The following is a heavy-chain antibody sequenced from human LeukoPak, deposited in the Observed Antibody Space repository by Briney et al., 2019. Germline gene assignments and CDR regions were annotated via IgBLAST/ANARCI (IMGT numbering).Heavy chain of an antibody. V-gene: IGHV1-2*02. CDR2: INPNSGGT. Sequence: ASVKVSCKASGYTFTGYDMCWVRQAPGQGLEWMGWINPNSGGTNYAQKFQGRVTMTRDTSISTAYMELSRLRSDDTAVYYCATFEYTSSSLNYWGQGTLVTVSS. CDR3: ATFEYTSSSLNY. J-gene: IGHJ4*02. CDR1: GYTFTGYD. D-gene: IGHD6-6*01.